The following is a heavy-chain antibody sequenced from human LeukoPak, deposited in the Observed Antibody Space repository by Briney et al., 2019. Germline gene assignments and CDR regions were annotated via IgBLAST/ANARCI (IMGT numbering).Heavy chain of an antibody. J-gene: IGHJ2*01. D-gene: IGHD4-17*01. CDR1: GFTFSDHY. CDR2: TKRKGYSYTT. CDR3: AREKSDYGDYPTFDL. V-gene: IGHV3-72*01. Sequence: GGSLRLSCAASGFTFSDHYMDWVRQAPGKGLEWVGRTKRKGYSYTTNYAASVEGRFTISRDDPDYTLYLQMTSLKTEDTAVYYCAREKSDYGDYPTFDLWGRGTLVTVSS.